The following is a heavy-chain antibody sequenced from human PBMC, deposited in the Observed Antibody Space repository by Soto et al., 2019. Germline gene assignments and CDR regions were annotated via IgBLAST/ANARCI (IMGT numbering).Heavy chain of an antibody. J-gene: IGHJ4*02. Sequence: GAAVKVSCKACGGTFSSYAISWVRQAPGQGLEWMGGIIPIFGTANYAQKFQGRVTITADESTSTAYMELSSLRSEDTAVYYCARDPLPINYYDSSGYYYPNFDYWGQGTLVTVSS. CDR3: ARDPLPINYYDSSGYYYPNFDY. V-gene: IGHV1-69*13. CDR1: GGTFSSYA. D-gene: IGHD3-22*01. CDR2: IIPIFGTA.